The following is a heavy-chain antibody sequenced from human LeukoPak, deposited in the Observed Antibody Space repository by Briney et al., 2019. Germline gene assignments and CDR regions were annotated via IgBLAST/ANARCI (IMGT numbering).Heavy chain of an antibody. J-gene: IGHJ4*02. CDR3: AESSAVDYLGY. D-gene: IGHD4/OR15-4a*01. CDR1: GYTFTGYY. CDR2: INPNSGGT. Sequence: ASVKVSCKASGYTFTGYYMHWVRQAPGQGLEWMGWINPNSGGTNYAQKYQGRVTMTRDTSISTAYMELSRLRPDDTAVYYCAESSAVDYLGYWGQGTLVTVSS. V-gene: IGHV1-2*02.